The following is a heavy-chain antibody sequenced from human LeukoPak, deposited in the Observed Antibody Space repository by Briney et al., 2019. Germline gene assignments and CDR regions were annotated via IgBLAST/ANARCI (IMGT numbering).Heavy chain of an antibody. V-gene: IGHV3-21*01. Sequence: GGSLRLSCAASGFTFSSHNMNWVRQAPGKGLEWVSSISSSNNYIYYADSVKGRFTISRDNAKNSLYLQMNSLRAEDTAVYYCARRSPNYYFDYWGQGTPVTVSS. CDR1: GFTFSSHN. CDR3: ARRSPNYYFDY. J-gene: IGHJ4*02. CDR2: ISSSNNYI.